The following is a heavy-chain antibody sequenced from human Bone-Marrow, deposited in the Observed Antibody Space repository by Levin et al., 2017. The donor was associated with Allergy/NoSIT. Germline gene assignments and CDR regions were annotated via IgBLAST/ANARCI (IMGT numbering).Heavy chain of an antibody. J-gene: IGHJ3*01. D-gene: IGHD3-22*01. Sequence: SCAASGSTFSRYVMHWVRQAPGKGLEWVAVIAHDESSEHYADSVKGRFTISRDNPKNTVYLQMNSLRDEDTAVYYCATAGHTSGYADAFEFWGQGTMVTVSS. CDR3: ATAGHTSGYADAFEF. CDR2: IAHDESSE. CDR1: GSTFSRYV. V-gene: IGHV3-30*04.